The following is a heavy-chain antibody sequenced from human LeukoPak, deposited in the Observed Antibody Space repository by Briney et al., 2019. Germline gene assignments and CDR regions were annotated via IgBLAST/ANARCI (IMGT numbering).Heavy chain of an antibody. CDR3: ARAPANYYFDY. CDR1: GGTFSSYA. Sequence: ASVKVSCKASGGTFSSYAISWVRQAPGQGLEWMGWISAYNGNTNYAQKLQGRVTMTTDTSTSTAYMELRSLRSDDTAVYYCARAPANYYFDYWGQGTLVTVSS. J-gene: IGHJ4*02. D-gene: IGHD1-1*01. V-gene: IGHV1-18*01. CDR2: ISAYNGNT.